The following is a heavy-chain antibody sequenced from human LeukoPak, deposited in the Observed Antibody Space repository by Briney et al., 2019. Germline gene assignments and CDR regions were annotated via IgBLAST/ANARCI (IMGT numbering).Heavy chain of an antibody. V-gene: IGHV1-69*13. CDR3: ASLPGVAQWLVPPGEYFQH. CDR2: IIPVFGTA. CDR1: GGTFSIYA. Sequence: SVSVSCKASGGTFSIYAISWVRQAPGQGLEWMSGIIPVFGTANYAQKFQGRVTITADESTSTAYMELSSLRSEDTAVYYCASLPGVAQWLVPPGEYFQHWGQGTLVTVSS. J-gene: IGHJ1*01. D-gene: IGHD6-19*01.